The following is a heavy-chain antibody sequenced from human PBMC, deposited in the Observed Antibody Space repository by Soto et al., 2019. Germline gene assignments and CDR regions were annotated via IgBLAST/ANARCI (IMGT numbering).Heavy chain of an antibody. Sequence: SVKVCGNTSGVAFGRYSVGLVRQAPGQGLECIGGVIPVFNTSNYSLKFQGRVAIFADVSTSTVFMELRSLRSEDTALYYCARGDEMTAVTIFEDWGHGTLVTVSS. D-gene: IGHD4-17*01. CDR1: GVAFGRYS. CDR2: VIPVFNTS. J-gene: IGHJ4*01. CDR3: ARGDEMTAVTIFED. V-gene: IGHV1-69*13.